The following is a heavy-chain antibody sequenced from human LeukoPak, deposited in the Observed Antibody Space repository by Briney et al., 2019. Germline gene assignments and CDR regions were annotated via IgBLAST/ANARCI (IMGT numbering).Heavy chain of an antibody. V-gene: IGHV4-4*09. CDR3: ARHPVAIYYFDY. CDR2: IYTSGST. J-gene: IGHJ4*02. CDR1: GGSISSYY. Sequence: SETLSLTCTVSGGSISSYYWSWIRQPPGKGLEWIGYIYTSGSTNYNPSLKSRVTISVDTSKNQFSLKLSSVTAADTPVYYCARHPVAIYYFDYWGQGTLVTVSS. D-gene: IGHD2-15*01.